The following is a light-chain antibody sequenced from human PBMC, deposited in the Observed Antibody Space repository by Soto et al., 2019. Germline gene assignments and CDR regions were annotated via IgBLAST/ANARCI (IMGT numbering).Light chain of an antibody. CDR2: DVS. CDR1: SSDVGGYNY. Sequence: LTQPRSVSGSPGQSVTISCNGTSSDVGGYNYVSWYQQHPGKAPKLMIYDVSKRPSGVPDRFSGSKSGNTASLTISGLQAEDEADYYCCSYAGSYTYVLGTGTKVTVL. CDR3: CSYAGSYTYV. V-gene: IGLV2-11*01. J-gene: IGLJ1*01.